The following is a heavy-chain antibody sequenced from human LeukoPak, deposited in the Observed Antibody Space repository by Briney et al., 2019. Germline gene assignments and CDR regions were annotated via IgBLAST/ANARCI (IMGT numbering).Heavy chain of an antibody. Sequence: PGGSLRLSCAASGFTFSSYGMHWVRQAPGKGLEWVAFIRYDGSNKYYADSVKGRFTISRDNSKNTLYLQMNSLRAEDTAVYYCAKAPTYYDILTGYSIAVAGLEYFQHWGQGTLVTVSS. CDR2: IRYDGSNK. CDR3: AKAPTYYDILTGYSIAVAGLEYFQH. D-gene: IGHD3-9*01. CDR1: GFTFSSYG. V-gene: IGHV3-30*02. J-gene: IGHJ1*01.